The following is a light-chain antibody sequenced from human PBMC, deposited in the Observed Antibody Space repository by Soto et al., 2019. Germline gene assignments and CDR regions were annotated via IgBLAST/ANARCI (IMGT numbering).Light chain of an antibody. CDR1: QGFNTF. CDR3: QKYDSAPYT. J-gene: IGKJ2*01. CDR2: GAS. Sequence: DIQMTQSPSSLSASVGDRVTITCRASQGFNTFLAWYQQKAGKVPNLLIYGASNLQSGVPSRFSGSGSGTDFTLTISSLQPEDVATYYCQKYDSAPYTFGQGTKLEIK. V-gene: IGKV1-27*01.